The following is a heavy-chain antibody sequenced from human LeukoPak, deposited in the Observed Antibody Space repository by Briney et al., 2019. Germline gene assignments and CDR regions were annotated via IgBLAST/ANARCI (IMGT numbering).Heavy chain of an antibody. CDR2: IYYSGST. CDR1: GGSISSSSYY. J-gene: IGHJ6*02. D-gene: IGHD2-2*01. V-gene: IGHV4-39*01. CDR3: ARDGSTSRHYYYYGMDV. Sequence: PSETLSLTCTVSGGSISSSSYYWGWIRQPPGKGLEWIGSIYYSGSTYYNPSLKSRVTISVDTSKNQFSLKLSSVTAADTAVYYCARDGSTSRHYYYYGMDVWGQGTTVTVSS.